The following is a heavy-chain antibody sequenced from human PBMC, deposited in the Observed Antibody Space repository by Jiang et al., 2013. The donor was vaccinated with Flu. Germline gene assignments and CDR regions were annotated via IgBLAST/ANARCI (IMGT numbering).Heavy chain of an antibody. CDR3: ARAVVVVTAIDLGDYYGMDV. V-gene: IGHV1-69*01. Sequence: QSGAEVKKPGSSVKVSCKASGGTFSSYAISWVRQAPGQGLEWMGGIIPIFGTANYAQKFQGRVTITADESTSTAYMELSSLRSEDTAVYYCARAVVVVTAIDLGDYYGMDVWGQGTTVTVSS. J-gene: IGHJ6*02. CDR1: GGTFSSYA. D-gene: IGHD2-21*02. CDR2: IIPIFGTA.